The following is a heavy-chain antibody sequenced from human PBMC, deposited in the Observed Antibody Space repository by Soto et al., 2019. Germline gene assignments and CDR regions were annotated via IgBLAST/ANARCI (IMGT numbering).Heavy chain of an antibody. CDR3: ARGRGDFDESYFDS. CDR1: GFTFSIYT. V-gene: IGHV3-48*02. Sequence: VQLVESGGDLVKAGGSLRLSCAASGFTFSIYTMNWVRQAPGKGLEWLSYIRGSSGGIDYADSVKGRFTISRDNAKNSLFLHMNSLRDEDTAVYYCARGRGDFDESYFDSWGQGTLVTVSS. J-gene: IGHJ4*02. CDR2: IRGSSGGI. D-gene: IGHD4-17*01.